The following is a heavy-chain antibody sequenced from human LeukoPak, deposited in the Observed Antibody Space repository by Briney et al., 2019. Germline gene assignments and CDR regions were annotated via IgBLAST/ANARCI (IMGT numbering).Heavy chain of an antibody. CDR1: GGSISSSSYY. CDR2: IYYSGST. J-gene: IGHJ5*02. V-gene: IGHV4-39*01. CDR3: ARSPSGKFDP. D-gene: IGHD3-10*01. Sequence: SETLSLTCTVSGGSISSSSYYWGWIRQPPGKGLEWIGSIYYSGSTYYNPSLKSRVTISVDTSKNQFSLKLSSVTAADTAVYYCARSPSGKFDPWGQGTLVTVSS.